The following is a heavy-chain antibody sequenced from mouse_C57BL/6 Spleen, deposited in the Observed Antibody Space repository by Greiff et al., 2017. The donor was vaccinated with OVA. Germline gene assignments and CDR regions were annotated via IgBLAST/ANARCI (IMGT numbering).Heavy chain of an antibody. CDR2: SRNKANDYTT. V-gene: IGHV7-1*01. Sequence: EVKLVESGGGLVQSGRSLRLSCATSGFTFSDFYMEWVRQAPGKGLEWIAASRNKANDYTTEYSASVKGRFIVSRDTSQSILYLQMNALRAEDTAIYYCARDDYDYLFAYWGQGTLVTVSA. CDR3: ARDDYDYLFAY. CDR1: GFTFSDFY. D-gene: IGHD2-4*01. J-gene: IGHJ3*01.